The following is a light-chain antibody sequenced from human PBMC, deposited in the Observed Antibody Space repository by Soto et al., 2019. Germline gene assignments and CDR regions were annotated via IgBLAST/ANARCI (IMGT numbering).Light chain of an antibody. J-gene: IGLJ1*01. CDR2: EVS. CDR1: RSDVGGYHY. Sequence: QSALTQPASVSGSPGQSITISCTGTRSDVGGYHYVSWYQQHPGKAPKLMIYEVSNRPSGVSNRFSGSKSGNTASLTISGLQAEDEADYYCSSYTSSSTRVFGTGTKLTVL. CDR3: SSYTSSSTRV. V-gene: IGLV2-14*01.